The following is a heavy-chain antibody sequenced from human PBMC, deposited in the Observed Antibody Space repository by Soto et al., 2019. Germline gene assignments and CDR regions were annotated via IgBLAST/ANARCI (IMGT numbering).Heavy chain of an antibody. V-gene: IGHV5-51*01. J-gene: IGHJ6*02. CDR3: ARHRITMVRGVIITPNYGMDV. Sequence: GESLKISCKGSGYSFTSYWIGWVRQMPGKGLEWMGIIYPGGSDTRYSPSFQGQVTISADKSISTAYLQWSSLKASDTAMYYCARHRITMVRGVIITPNYGMDVWGQGTTVTVSS. CDR1: GYSFTSYW. CDR2: IYPGGSDT. D-gene: IGHD3-10*01.